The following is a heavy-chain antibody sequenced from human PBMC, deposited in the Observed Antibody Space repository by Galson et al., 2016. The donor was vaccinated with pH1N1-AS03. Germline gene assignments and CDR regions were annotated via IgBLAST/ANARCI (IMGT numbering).Heavy chain of an antibody. Sequence: SVKVSCKASGGTFSRSTISWVRQAPVHGLQWMGRIIPIFNTINYAQKLRGRVTMTVDESTSTAYMDLNSLRYEDSAIYYCCVSVTPSSFTDAFDIWGQGTTVTVSS. CDR3: CVSVTPSSFTDAFDI. D-gene: IGHD5-18*01. CDR2: IIPIFNTI. CDR1: GGTFSRST. V-gene: IGHV1-69*13. J-gene: IGHJ3*02.